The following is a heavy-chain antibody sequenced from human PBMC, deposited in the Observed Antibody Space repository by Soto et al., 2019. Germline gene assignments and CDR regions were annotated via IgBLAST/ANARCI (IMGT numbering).Heavy chain of an antibody. CDR3: AADAGDLSGPGAFDI. V-gene: IGHV1-58*02. D-gene: IGHD5-12*01. CDR2: IVVGSGNT. Sequence: SVKVSCKVSGFTFTSSAMQWVRQARGQRLEWIGWIVVGSGNTNYAQKFQERVTITRDMSTSTAYMELSSLRSEDTAVYYCAADAGDLSGPGAFDIWGQGTMVTVSS. J-gene: IGHJ3*02. CDR1: GFTFTSSA.